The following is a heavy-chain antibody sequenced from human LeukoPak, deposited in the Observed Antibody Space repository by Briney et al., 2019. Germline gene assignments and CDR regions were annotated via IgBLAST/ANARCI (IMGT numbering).Heavy chain of an antibody. CDR1: GFTFSSYA. J-gene: IGHJ4*02. CDR2: ISSNGGST. D-gene: IGHD2-2*01. V-gene: IGHV3-64*01. CDR3: ARAGTEVVPAAFFDY. Sequence: PGGSLRLSCAASGFTFSSYAMHWVRQAPGKGLEYVSAISSNGGSTYYANSVKGRFTISRDNSKNTLYLQMSSLRAEDMAVYYCARAGTEVVPAAFFDYWGQGTLVTVSS.